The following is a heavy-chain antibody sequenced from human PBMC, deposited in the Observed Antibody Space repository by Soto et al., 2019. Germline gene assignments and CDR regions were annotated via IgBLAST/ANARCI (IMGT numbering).Heavy chain of an antibody. CDR3: AKDRGRQWLVLDYYFDY. J-gene: IGHJ4*02. CDR1: GFTFINYA. Sequence: GGSLRLSCAASGFTFINYAIIFFGQAPFRGLAWVSVVSGSGDITYYADSVKGRFTISRDNSKNNVYLQMNSLGAEDTAVYYCAKDRGRQWLVLDYYFDYWGRGTLVTVSS. CDR2: VSGSGDIT. V-gene: IGHV3-23*01. D-gene: IGHD6-19*01.